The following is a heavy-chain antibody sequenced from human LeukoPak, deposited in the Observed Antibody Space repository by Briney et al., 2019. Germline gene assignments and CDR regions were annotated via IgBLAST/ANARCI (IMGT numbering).Heavy chain of an antibody. D-gene: IGHD2-2*01. CDR3: ARVGRQPNYYYYYMDV. CDR1: GYTFTSYG. V-gene: IGHV1-18*01. J-gene: IGHJ6*03. CDR2: ISAYNGNT. Sequence: ASVKVSCKASGYTFTSYGLSWVRQAPGQGLEWMGWISAYNGNTNYAQKLQGRVTMTTDTSTSTAYMELRSLRSDDTAVYYCARVGRQPNYYYYYMDVWGKGTTVTVSS.